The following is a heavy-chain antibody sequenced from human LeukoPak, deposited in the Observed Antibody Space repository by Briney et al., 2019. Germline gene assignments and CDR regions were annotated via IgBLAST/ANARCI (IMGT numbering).Heavy chain of an antibody. CDR3: ATTTIRLGY. CDR1: GGPISSYY. CDR2: ISTSGST. J-gene: IGHJ4*02. D-gene: IGHD1-26*01. Sequence: PSETLSLTCTVSGGPISSYYWSWIRQPAGKGLESIGHISTSGSTYHNPSLKSRVTISVDTSKNQFSLKLSPVPAADTAVYYCATTTIRLGYWGQGTLVTVSS. V-gene: IGHV4-4*07.